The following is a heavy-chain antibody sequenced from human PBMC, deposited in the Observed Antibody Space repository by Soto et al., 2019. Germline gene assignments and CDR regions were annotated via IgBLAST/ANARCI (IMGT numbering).Heavy chain of an antibody. CDR2: IYPGDSDT. J-gene: IGHJ4*02. CDR3: ANNSGPNNGAYFDY. D-gene: IGHD5-12*01. CDR1: GYSLTSYW. V-gene: IGHV5-51*01. Sequence: RGASLKISCKGSGYSLTSYWIGWVRQMPGKGLEWMGIIYPGDSDTRYSPSFQGQVTISADKSTSTAYLQWSSLKASDTAMYYWANNSGPNNGAYFDYWAREPWSPS.